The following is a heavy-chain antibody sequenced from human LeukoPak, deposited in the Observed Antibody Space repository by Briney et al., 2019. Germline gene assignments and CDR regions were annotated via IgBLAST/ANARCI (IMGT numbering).Heavy chain of an antibody. Sequence: GGSLRLSCAASVFTFSSYWMSCVRQAPGKGREWVANIKEDGSEKYYVDSVEGRFTISRDNANNTLHLQLNSMRAEDTAVYYCAKDRDSSFGSFDYWGQGTLVTVSS. CDR2: IKEDGSEK. V-gene: IGHV3-7*01. J-gene: IGHJ4*02. CDR1: VFTFSSYW. D-gene: IGHD3-22*01. CDR3: AKDRDSSFGSFDY.